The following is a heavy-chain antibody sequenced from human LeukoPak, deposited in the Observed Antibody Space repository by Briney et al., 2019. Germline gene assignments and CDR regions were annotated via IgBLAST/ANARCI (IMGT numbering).Heavy chain of an antibody. V-gene: IGHV1-2*02. D-gene: IGHD3-22*01. Sequence: ASVTVSCKASGYTFTGYYMHWVRQAPGQGLAWMGWINPNSGGTNYAQKFQGRVTMTRDTSISTAYMELSRLRSDDTAVYYCARHDYYDSSGYSLVDYWGQGTLVTVSS. CDR3: ARHDYYDSSGYSLVDY. CDR1: GYTFTGYY. J-gene: IGHJ4*02. CDR2: INPNSGGT.